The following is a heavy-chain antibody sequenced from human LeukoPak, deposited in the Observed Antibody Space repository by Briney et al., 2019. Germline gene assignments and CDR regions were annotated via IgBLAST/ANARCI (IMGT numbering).Heavy chain of an antibody. Sequence: AGSLRLSCAASGFTFSSYAMSWVRQAPGKGLEWVSAISGSGGSTYYADSVKGRFTISRDTSKNTLYLQMNSLRAEDTAVYYCAVRYCSSTSCIDYWGQGTLVTVSS. V-gene: IGHV3-23*01. CDR3: AVRYCSSTSCIDY. D-gene: IGHD2-2*01. CDR2: ISGSGGST. J-gene: IGHJ4*02. CDR1: GFTFSSYA.